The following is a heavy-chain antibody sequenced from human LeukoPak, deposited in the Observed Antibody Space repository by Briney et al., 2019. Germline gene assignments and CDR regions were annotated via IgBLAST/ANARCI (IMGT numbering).Heavy chain of an antibody. Sequence: GASLRLSCAASGFIFSNYAMYWVRQAPGKGLEWVSAISGRSDKTYYADSVKGRFTLSRDSSKNTLYLQMNSLRADDTAFYYCAKWGDYDVLTGYYVSDFWGQGTLVTVSS. V-gene: IGHV3-23*01. CDR2: ISGRSDKT. CDR1: GFIFSNYA. D-gene: IGHD3-9*01. CDR3: AKWGDYDVLTGYYVSDF. J-gene: IGHJ4*02.